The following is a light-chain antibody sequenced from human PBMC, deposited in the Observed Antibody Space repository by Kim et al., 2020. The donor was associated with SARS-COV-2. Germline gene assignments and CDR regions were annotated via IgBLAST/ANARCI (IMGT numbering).Light chain of an antibody. CDR1: SSDIGGYNF. CDR3: CSYAGNNNVV. V-gene: IGLV2-8*01. J-gene: IGLJ2*01. Sequence: GPSITISCTGTSSDIGGYNFVSWYRQYPGRAPQLIISEVTKRPSGVTDRFSGSKSGNTASLTVSGLQADDEAHYYCCSYAGNNNVVFGGGTQLTVL. CDR2: EVT.